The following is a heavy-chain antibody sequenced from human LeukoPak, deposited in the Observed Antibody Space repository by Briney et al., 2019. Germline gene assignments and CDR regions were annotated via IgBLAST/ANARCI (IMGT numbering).Heavy chain of an antibody. CDR1: GXSVYTSAFA. V-gene: IGHV6-1*01. CDR2: TYYTSKWNT. CDR3: ARGRASAFDV. D-gene: IGHD6-25*01. J-gene: IGHJ3*01. Sequence: SQTLSLPWAISGXSVYTSAFAWNWVSQSPSRGRDWLGRTYYTSKWNTDYAVSVKSRIVVNPDTSKNQFSRQLNSVTSEGTAVYYCARGRASAFDVWGQGTMVTVSS.